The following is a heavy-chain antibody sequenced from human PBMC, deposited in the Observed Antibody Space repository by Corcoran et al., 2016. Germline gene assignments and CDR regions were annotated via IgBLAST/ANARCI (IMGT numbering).Heavy chain of an antibody. CDR1: GYNFPNYW. CDR3: ARHSGAVITGSRRGAFDI. D-gene: IGHD3-16*01. CDR2: VFPDDSDT. J-gene: IGHJ3*02. Sequence: EVQLVQSGAEVKKSGESLKISCQGSGYNFPNYWIGWVRQMPGKGLEWMGIVFPDDSDTRYSPSFQGQVTISADKSSSTAYLQWSSLKASDSAMYYCARHSGAVITGSRRGAFDIWGQGTMIIVSS. V-gene: IGHV5-51*01.